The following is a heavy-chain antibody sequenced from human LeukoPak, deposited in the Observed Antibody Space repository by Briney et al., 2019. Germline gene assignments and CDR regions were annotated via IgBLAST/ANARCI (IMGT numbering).Heavy chain of an antibody. J-gene: IGHJ4*02. CDR3: ATVVISLRFLDY. D-gene: IGHD3-22*01. CDR1: GGSISSSSYY. CDR2: IYYSVST. Sequence: PSETLSLTCTVSGGSISSSSYYWGWIRQPPGKGLEWIGSIYYSVSTYYNPSLKSRATISLDTSKNQFSLKLSSVTAADTAVYYCATVVISLRFLDYWGQGTLVTVSS. V-gene: IGHV4-39*01.